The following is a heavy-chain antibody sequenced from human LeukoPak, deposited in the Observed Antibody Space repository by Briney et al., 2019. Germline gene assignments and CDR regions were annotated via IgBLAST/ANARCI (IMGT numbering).Heavy chain of an antibody. J-gene: IGHJ4*02. Sequence: GGSLRLSCAASGFTFSNAWMSWVRQAPGKGLEWVGRIKSKTDGGTTDYAAPVKGRFTISRDDSKNTLYLQMNSLKTEDTAVYYCTTPGYYYGSGSYFGGAGYWGQGTPVTVSS. CDR1: GFTFSNAW. D-gene: IGHD3-10*01. V-gene: IGHV3-15*01. CDR3: TTPGYYYGSGSYFGGAGY. CDR2: IKSKTDGGTT.